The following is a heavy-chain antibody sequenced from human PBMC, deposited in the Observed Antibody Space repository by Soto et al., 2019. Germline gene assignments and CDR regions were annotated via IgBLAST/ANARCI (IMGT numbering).Heavy chain of an antibody. CDR1: SGSITNTIYY. D-gene: IGHD3-10*01. CDR2: LYYSGST. J-gene: IGHJ3*02. CDR3: ARGVVRGVDAFDI. Sequence: QLQLQESGPGLVKPSETLSLTCTVSSGSITNTIYYWGWIRQPPGKGLEWIGSLYYSGSTYYNPSLKSRVTISVDTSKNQFSLKMSSVTAADTAVYYCARGVVRGVDAFDIWGQGTMVTVSS. V-gene: IGHV4-39*01.